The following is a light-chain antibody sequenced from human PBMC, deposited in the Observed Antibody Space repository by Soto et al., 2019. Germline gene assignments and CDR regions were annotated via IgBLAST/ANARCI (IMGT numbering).Light chain of an antibody. CDR3: QQYYSPPLT. J-gene: IGKJ4*01. CDR2: WAS. V-gene: IGKV4-1*01. Sequence: DIVMTQSPDSLAVSLGERATINCKSSQSVLYNSNSKNYLAWYQQKVGQPPKLLIYWASTRESGVPDRFSGSGSGTDFTLTISSLQAEDVAVYYCQQYYSPPLTFGGWTKVDIK. CDR1: QSVLYNSNSKNY.